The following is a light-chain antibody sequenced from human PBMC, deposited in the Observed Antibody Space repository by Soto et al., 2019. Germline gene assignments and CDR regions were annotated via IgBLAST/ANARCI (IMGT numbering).Light chain of an antibody. CDR3: QLYDTFLT. V-gene: IGKV1-33*01. CDR2: DAS. Sequence: IQMTQSPSSLSAFVGDRVTITCQASQDFSKYLNWYQQKPGKAPKLLIYDASNLETGVPSRFSGSGSGTDFTFTISSLQPEDVATYYCQLYDTFLTFGQGTRLEIK. CDR1: QDFSKY. J-gene: IGKJ5*01.